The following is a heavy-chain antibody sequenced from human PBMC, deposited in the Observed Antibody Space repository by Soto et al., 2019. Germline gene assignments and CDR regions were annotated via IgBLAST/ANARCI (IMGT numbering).Heavy chain of an antibody. J-gene: IGHJ4*02. CDR1: GGSINNYY. CDR2: IFSTGTT. CDR3: ARHPQVPYFQHGLDY. D-gene: IGHD3-9*01. Sequence: SETLSLTCTVSGGSINNYYWSWIRQPPGKGLEWIAYIFSTGTTSYNPSLKSRVSASVDTSKNQVYLHLNSMTAADTAVYYCARHPQVPYFQHGLDYWGQGTLVTVS. V-gene: IGHV4-59*08.